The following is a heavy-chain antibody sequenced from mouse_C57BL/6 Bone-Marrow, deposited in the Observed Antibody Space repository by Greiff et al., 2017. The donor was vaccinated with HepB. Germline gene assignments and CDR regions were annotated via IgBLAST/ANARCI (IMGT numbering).Heavy chain of an antibody. D-gene: IGHD2-3*01. CDR3: ARNDGYPYYAMDY. J-gene: IGHJ4*01. CDR1: GYSITSGYY. CDR2: ISYDGSN. V-gene: IGHV3-6*01. Sequence: EVKLQESGPGLVKPSQSLSLTCSVTGYSITSGYYWNWIRQFPGNKLEWMGYISYDGSNNYNPSLKNRISITRDTSKNQFFLKLNSVTTEDTATYYCARNDGYPYYAMDYWGQGTSVTVSS.